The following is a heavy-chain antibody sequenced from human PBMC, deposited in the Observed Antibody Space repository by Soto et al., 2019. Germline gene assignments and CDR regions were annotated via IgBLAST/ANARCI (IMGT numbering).Heavy chain of an antibody. CDR3: AREPNIRIAARPGFNWFEP. V-gene: IGHV1-18*04. D-gene: IGHD6-6*01. J-gene: IGHJ5*02. Sequence: VKVSCKASGYTFTSYGISWVRQAPGKGLEWMGWVGAYHGNTNSAQKLQGRGTMTTDTSTSTAYRERRSLRSDDTAVYYCAREPNIRIAARPGFNWFEPWGQGTMVTVSS. CDR2: VGAYHGNT. CDR1: GYTFTSYG.